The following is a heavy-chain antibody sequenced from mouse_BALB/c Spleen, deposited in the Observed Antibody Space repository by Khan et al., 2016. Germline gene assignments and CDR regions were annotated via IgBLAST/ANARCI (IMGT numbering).Heavy chain of an antibody. V-gene: IGHV4-1*02. J-gene: IGHJ3*01. CDR3: ARRVYYSWFAY. CDR2: INPDSSMI. CDR1: GFDFSRYW. D-gene: IGHD1-1*01. Sequence: EVKLEESGGGLVQPGGSLKFSCAASGFDFSRYWMSWVRQAPGKGLEWIGEINPDSSMINYTPSLKDKFIITRDTDKNTLYLHMSNVRSEDTALSYCARRVYYSWFAYWGQGTLVTVSA.